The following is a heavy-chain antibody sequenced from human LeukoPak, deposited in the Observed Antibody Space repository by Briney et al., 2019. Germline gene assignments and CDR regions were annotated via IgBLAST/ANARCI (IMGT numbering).Heavy chain of an antibody. CDR2: ISVYNGNT. CDR1: GYTFISYG. Sequence: ASVKVSCKASGYTFISYGLSWVRQAPGQGLEWMGWISVYNGNTNYAQKVQGRVTMTTDTSTSTAYMELRSLRSDDTAVYYCARQREYCSGVSCYSDVFDIWGQGTMVTVSS. D-gene: IGHD2-15*01. J-gene: IGHJ3*02. V-gene: IGHV1-18*01. CDR3: ARQREYCSGVSCYSDVFDI.